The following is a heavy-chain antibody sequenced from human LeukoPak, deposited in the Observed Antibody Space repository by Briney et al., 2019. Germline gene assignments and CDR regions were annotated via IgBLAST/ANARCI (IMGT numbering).Heavy chain of an antibody. CDR3: ARGDMPAYCSGTSCPSTFIGY. CDR2: ISKNSDLK. V-gene: IGHV3-48*04. CDR1: GFTFSSDS. D-gene: IGHD2-2*01. J-gene: IGHJ4*02. Sequence: GGSLRLSCAASGFTFSSDSMNWVRQAPGKGLEWVSYISKNSDLKSHADSVKGRFTIFRDNAKNSLFLQMNSLRVEDTAVYYCARGDMPAYCSGTSCPSTFIGYWGQGTLVTVSS.